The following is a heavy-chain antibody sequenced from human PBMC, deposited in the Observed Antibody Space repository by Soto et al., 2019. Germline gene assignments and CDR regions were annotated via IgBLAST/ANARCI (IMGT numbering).Heavy chain of an antibody. J-gene: IGHJ4*02. Sequence: SETLSLTCTVSGGSFKSGSYSWSWIRQPPGKGLEWIGCVYHTGRTSYNPSLKSRVSISMDTSKNQFSLNLDSVTAADTAVYFCARDFAYFDSWGQGTLVTVSS. D-gene: IGHD3-3*01. V-gene: IGHV4-61*01. CDR3: ARDFAYFDS. CDR2: VYHTGRT. CDR1: GGSFKSGSYS.